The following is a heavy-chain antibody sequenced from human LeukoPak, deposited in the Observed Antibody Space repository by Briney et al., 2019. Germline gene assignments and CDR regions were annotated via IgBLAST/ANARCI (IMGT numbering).Heavy chain of an antibody. CDR2: ISGSGGIT. V-gene: IGHV3-23*01. CDR1: GFTFSTYA. J-gene: IGHJ4*02. Sequence: GGSLRLSCAASGFTFSTYAMSWVRQAPGKGLEWVSTISGSGGITDYADSVKGRFTISRDNSKNTVYLQMNSLRAEDTAVYYCAKDGPYYYGSGSYYSNWGQGTLVTVSS. D-gene: IGHD3-10*01. CDR3: AKDGPYYYGSGSYYSN.